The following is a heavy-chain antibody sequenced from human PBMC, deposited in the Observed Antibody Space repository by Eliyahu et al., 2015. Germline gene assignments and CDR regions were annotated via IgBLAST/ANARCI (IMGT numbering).Heavy chain of an antibody. CDR2: ISSEGSNL. V-gene: IGHV3-30*03. J-gene: IGHJ4*02. D-gene: IGHD2-15*01. CDR1: GFXXSNNX. Sequence: QVQLVESGGGVVQPGXSXTLSCLGSGFXXSNNXIHWVRQAPGXGLEWVAVISSEGSNLHYADSVKGRFSISRDNSRNTVYLQINSPRPEDTAVYYCARDGTCGGGNCYSGLPDYWGQGTLVTVSS. CDR3: ARDGTCGGGNCYSGLPDY.